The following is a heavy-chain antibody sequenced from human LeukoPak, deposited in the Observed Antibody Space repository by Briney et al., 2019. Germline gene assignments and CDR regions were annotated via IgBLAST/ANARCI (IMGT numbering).Heavy chain of an antibody. CDR1: GFTFSSYA. D-gene: IGHD1-26*01. J-gene: IGHJ4*02. Sequence: GGSLRLSCAASGFTFSSYAMSWVRQAPGKGLEWVSAIRGSGGSTYYADSVKGRFTISRDNSKNTLYLQMNSLRAEDTAVYYCAKGLMSGSYFDYWGQGTLVTVSS. CDR3: AKGLMSGSYFDY. V-gene: IGHV3-23*01. CDR2: IRGSGGST.